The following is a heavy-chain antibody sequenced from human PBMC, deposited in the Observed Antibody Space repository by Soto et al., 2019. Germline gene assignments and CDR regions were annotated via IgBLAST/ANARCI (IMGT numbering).Heavy chain of an antibody. Sequence: PSETLSLTCTVSGGSISSYYWSWIRQPPGKGLEWIGYIYYSGSTNYNPSLKSRVTISVDTSKNQFSLKLSSVTAADTAVYYCWTYYYGSGSYIPQGYYYYGMDVWGQGTTVTVSS. J-gene: IGHJ6*02. CDR3: WTYYYGSGSYIPQGYYYYGMDV. D-gene: IGHD3-10*01. CDR1: GGSISSYY. CDR2: IYYSGST. V-gene: IGHV4-59*08.